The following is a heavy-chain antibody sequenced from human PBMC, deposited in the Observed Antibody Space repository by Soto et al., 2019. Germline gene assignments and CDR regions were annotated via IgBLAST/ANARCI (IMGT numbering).Heavy chain of an antibody. CDR3: AREGPIAAGRYYFDY. CDR2: ISYDGSNE. CDR1: GFTFSSYA. J-gene: IGHJ4*02. Sequence: QVQLVESGGDVVQPGRSLRLSCAASGFTFSSYAINWVRQAPGKGLEWVAVISYDGSNEYYADSVKGRFTISRDNSKNTLYLQMNSLRAEDTGVYYCAREGPIAAGRYYFDYWGQGTLVTVSS. V-gene: IGHV3-30-3*01. D-gene: IGHD6-13*01.